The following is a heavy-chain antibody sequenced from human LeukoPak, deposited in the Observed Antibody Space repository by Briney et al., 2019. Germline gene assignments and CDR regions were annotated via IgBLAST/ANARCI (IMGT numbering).Heavy chain of an antibody. CDR2: IYYSGST. Sequence: SETLSLTCTVSGASISSSSYYWGWLRQPPGKGLEWIGSIYYSGSTYYNPSLKSRVTISVDTSKNQFPLKLSSVTAADTAVYYCAISSTAMVTLNAFDIWGQGTMVTVSS. D-gene: IGHD5-18*01. J-gene: IGHJ3*02. CDR1: GASISSSSYY. CDR3: AISSTAMVTLNAFDI. V-gene: IGHV4-39*01.